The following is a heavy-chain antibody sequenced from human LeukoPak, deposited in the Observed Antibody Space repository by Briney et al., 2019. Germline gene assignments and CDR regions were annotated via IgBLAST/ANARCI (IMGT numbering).Heavy chain of an antibody. CDR2: IFTTGGA. CDR3: VRDGPSWGLL. CDR1: GGSIGTYY. Sequence: SETLSLTCTVSGGSIGTYYWSWIRQPAGEGLEWIGRIFTTGGANYNPSLKSRVTMSLDTSRNQFSLKLSSVTAADTAAYYCVRDGPSWGLLWGQGALVTVSS. D-gene: IGHD7-27*01. V-gene: IGHV4-4*07. J-gene: IGHJ4*02.